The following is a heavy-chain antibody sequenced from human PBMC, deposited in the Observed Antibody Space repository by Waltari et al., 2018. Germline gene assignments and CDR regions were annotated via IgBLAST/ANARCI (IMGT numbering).Heavy chain of an antibody. D-gene: IGHD3-22*01. CDR1: GGSISSYY. CDR3: ARDSGYDSSGYRRPWFDP. V-gene: IGHV4-59*01. Sequence: QVQLQESGPGLVKHSATLSLTCTVSGGSISSYYWSWIRQPPGKGLEWIGYIYYSGSTNYNPSLKSRVTISVDTSKNQFSLKLSSVTAADTAVYYCARDSGYDSSGYRRPWFDPWGQGTLVTVSS. J-gene: IGHJ5*02. CDR2: IYYSGST.